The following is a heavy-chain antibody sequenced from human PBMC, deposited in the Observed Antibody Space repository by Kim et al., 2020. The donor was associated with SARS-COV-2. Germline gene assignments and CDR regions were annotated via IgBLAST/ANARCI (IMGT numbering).Heavy chain of an antibody. CDR3: ATSSSGWYYYGMDV. V-gene: IGHV3-7*01. Sequence: VNSVKGRFTISRDNAKNSLYLQMNRLRAEATAVYFCATSSSGWYYYGMDVWGQGTTVTVSS. J-gene: IGHJ6*02. D-gene: IGHD6-19*01.